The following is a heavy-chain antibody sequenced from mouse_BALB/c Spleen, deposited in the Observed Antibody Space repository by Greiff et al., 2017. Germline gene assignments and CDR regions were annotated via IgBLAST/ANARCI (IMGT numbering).Heavy chain of an antibody. Sequence: QVQLQQPGAELVRPGASVKLSCNASGYSFTSYWINWVKQRPGQGLEWIGNIYPSDSYTNYNQKFKDKATLTVDKSSSTAYMQLSSPTSEDSAVYYCTREDYAMDYWGQGTSVTVSS. CDR3: TREDYAMDY. V-gene: IGHV1-69*02. J-gene: IGHJ4*01. CDR2: IYPSDSYT. CDR1: GYSFTSYW.